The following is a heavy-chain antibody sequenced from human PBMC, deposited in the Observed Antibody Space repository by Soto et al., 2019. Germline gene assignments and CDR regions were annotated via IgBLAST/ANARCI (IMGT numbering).Heavy chain of an antibody. J-gene: IGHJ4*02. CDR3: ASFIGYCSSTSCYKEDY. CDR2: INPSGGST. V-gene: IGHV1-46*01. D-gene: IGHD2-2*02. Sequence: ASVKVSCKASVYTFTSYYMHWVRQAPGQGLERMGIINPSGGSTSYAQKFQGRVTMTRDTSTSTVYMELSSLRSEDTAVYYCASFIGYCSSTSCYKEDYWGQGTLVTVSS. CDR1: VYTFTSYY.